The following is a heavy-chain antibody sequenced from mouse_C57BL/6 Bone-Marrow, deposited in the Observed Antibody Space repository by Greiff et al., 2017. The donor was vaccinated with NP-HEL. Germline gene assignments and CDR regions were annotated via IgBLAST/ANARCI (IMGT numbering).Heavy chain of an antibody. Sequence: QFQLQQSGAELARPGASVKMSCKASGYTFTSYTMHWVNQRPGQGLEWIGYINPSSGYTKYNQKFKDKATLTADKSSSTAYMQLSSLTSEDSAVYYCAREPRYCGRGDAMDDWGQGTSVTVSS. D-gene: IGHD1-1*01. CDR1: GYTFTSYT. CDR2: INPSSGYT. J-gene: IGHJ4*01. CDR3: AREPRYCGRGDAMDD. V-gene: IGHV1-4*01.